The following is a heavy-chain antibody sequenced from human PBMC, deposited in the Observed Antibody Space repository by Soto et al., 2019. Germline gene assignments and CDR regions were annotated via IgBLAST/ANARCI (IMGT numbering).Heavy chain of an antibody. CDR1: GGYISSGGYY. J-gene: IGHJ6*02. CDR2: IYYSGST. CDR3: ARAGLGELSGYYYGMDV. Sequence: NLSHSYTVSGGYISSGGYYWSWIRQHPGKGLEWIGYIYYSGSTYYNPSLKSRVTISVDTSKNQFSLKLSSVTAADTAVYYCARAGLGELSGYYYGMDVCGQGTTVT. V-gene: IGHV4-31*03. D-gene: IGHD3-10*01.